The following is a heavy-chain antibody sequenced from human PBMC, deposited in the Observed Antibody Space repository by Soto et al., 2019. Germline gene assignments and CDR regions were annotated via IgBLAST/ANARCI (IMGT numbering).Heavy chain of an antibody. CDR2: IYPGDSDT. Sequence: GESLKISCKVSGYTFSNYWIAWVRQVPGKGLEWMGIIYPGDSDTIYSPSFQGRATLSADKPINIAYLQWSSLKTSDTAFYYCARREFYDSSGYPFDYWGQGTLVTVSS. D-gene: IGHD3-22*01. V-gene: IGHV5-51*01. J-gene: IGHJ4*02. CDR3: ARREFYDSSGYPFDY. CDR1: GYTFSNYW.